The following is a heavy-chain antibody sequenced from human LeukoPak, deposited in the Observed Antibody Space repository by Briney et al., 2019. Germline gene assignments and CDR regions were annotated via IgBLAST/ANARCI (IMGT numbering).Heavy chain of an antibody. CDR2: ISYDGSDT. V-gene: IGHV3-30*04. D-gene: IGHD3-10*01. CDR1: GFIFSNYP. Sequence: GGSLRLSCAASGFIFSNYPMHWVRQAPGKGLEWVTLISYDGSDTYYADSVKGRFTISRDNSNYALYLEMNSLRAEDTAVYYCAKGDPMVRGVIPRDYWGQGTLVTVSS. J-gene: IGHJ4*02. CDR3: AKGDPMVRGVIPRDY.